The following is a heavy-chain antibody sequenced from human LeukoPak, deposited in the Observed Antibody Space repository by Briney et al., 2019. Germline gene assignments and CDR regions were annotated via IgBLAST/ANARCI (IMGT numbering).Heavy chain of an antibody. CDR2: ISGSGGST. Sequence: PGRSLRLSCAASGFTFSSDAMSWVRQAPGKGLEWVSAISGSGGSTYYADSVKGRFTISRDNSKNTLYLQMNSLRAEDTAVYYCAKSSTYQLLNPFDYWGQGTLVTVSS. D-gene: IGHD2-2*01. CDR1: GFTFSSDA. J-gene: IGHJ4*02. CDR3: AKSSTYQLLNPFDY. V-gene: IGHV3-23*01.